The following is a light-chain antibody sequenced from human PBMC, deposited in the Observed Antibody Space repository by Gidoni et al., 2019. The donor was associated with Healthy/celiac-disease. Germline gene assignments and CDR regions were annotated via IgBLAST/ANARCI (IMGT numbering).Light chain of an antibody. J-gene: IGKJ1*01. Sequence: DIQRSQSPSTLSASVGDRVTITCRDSQCISSYLTWYQQKPGKAPKLLIYAASSLQSGVPSRFSGSGSGTDFTLTISSLQPEDFATYYCQPCYSTPLTFGQGTKVEIK. V-gene: IGKV1-39*01. CDR1: QCISSY. CDR2: AAS. CDR3: QPCYSTPLT.